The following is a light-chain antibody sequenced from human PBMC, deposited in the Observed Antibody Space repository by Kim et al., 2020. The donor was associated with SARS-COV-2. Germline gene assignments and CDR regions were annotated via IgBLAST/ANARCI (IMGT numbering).Light chain of an antibody. CDR3: QQSYTTPYT. V-gene: IGKV1-39*01. J-gene: IGKJ2*01. Sequence: DIQMTQSPSSLSASVGGRVTITCRASQNINTYLNWYQQKPGKAPKLLISGASSLQSGVPSRFSGSGSETDFTLGVSSLQPEDFATYFCQQSYTTPYTFGQGTKLEI. CDR2: GAS. CDR1: QNINTY.